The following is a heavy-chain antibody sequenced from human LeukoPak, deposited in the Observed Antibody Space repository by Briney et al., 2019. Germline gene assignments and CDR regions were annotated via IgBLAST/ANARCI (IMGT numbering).Heavy chain of an antibody. V-gene: IGHV4-34*01. J-gene: IGHJ6*03. CDR2: INDSGRT. D-gene: IGHD1-7*01. Sequence: SETLSLTCAVYGGSFSNYYWSWIRQPPGKGLEWIGEINDSGRTNYNPSLMSRVTVSVDTSKNQFSLRLTSVTATDTAVYYCARRWNYGRNYYIDVWGNGATVSASS. CDR1: GGSFSNYY. CDR3: ARRWNYGRNYYIDV.